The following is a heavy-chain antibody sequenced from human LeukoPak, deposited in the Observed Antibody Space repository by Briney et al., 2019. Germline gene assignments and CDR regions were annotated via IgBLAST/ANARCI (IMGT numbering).Heavy chain of an antibody. V-gene: IGHV3-23*01. J-gene: IGHJ6*03. D-gene: IGHD2-8*01. Sequence: GFLRLSCAASGFTFSSYAMSWVRQAPGKGLEWVSAISGSGGSTYYADSVKGRFTISRDNSKNTLYLQMNSLRAEDTAVYYCAKSPHCTNGVCYLSYYYYMDVWGKGTTVTVSS. CDR1: GFTFSSYA. CDR3: AKSPHCTNGVCYLSYYYYMDV. CDR2: ISGSGGST.